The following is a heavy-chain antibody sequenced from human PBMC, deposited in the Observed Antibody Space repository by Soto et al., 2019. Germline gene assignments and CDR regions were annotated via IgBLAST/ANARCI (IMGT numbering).Heavy chain of an antibody. CDR2: IIPIFGTA. Sequence: SVKVSCKGSGGTFSSYAISWGRQAPGQGLEWMGGIIPIFGTANYAQKFQGRVTITADKSTSTAYMELSSLRSEDTAVYYCARVNWSGYYSGWFDPWGQGTLVTVSS. V-gene: IGHV1-69*06. CDR3: ARVNWSGYYSGWFDP. D-gene: IGHD3-3*01. J-gene: IGHJ5*02. CDR1: GGTFSSYA.